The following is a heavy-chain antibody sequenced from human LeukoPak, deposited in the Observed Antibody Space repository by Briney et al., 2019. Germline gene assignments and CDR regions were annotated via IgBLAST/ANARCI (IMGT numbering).Heavy chain of an antibody. J-gene: IGHJ4*02. CDR2: FYASGGT. CDR3: AAKGNGYTGIYVFAH. V-gene: IGHV3-66*01. Sequence: PGGSLRLSCAASGFTFSSYAMNWVRQAPGKGLEWVSVFYASGGTYYTDSVKGRFTISRDTSTNSLYLQMNSLRAEDTAVYFCAAKGNGYTGIYVFAHWGQGTLVTVSS. CDR1: GFTFSSYA. D-gene: IGHD5-12*01.